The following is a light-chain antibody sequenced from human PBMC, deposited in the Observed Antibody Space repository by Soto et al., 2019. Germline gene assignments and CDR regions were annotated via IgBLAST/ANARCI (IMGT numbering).Light chain of an antibody. CDR2: GAS. J-gene: IGKJ2*01. CDR3: QPYNNWPRT. Sequence: EIFMTQSPATLSVSRGERATLSCRASQSVSSNLAWYQQKPGQAPRLLIYGASTRATGIPARFSGSGSGTEFTLTISSLQSGDFAVYYCQPYNNWPRTFGQGTKVDI. V-gene: IGKV3-15*01. CDR1: QSVSSN.